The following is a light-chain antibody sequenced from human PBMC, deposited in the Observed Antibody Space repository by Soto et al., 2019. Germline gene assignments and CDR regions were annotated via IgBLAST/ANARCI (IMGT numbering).Light chain of an antibody. CDR2: LAS. CDR1: QKIHNF. Sequence: DIQMTQSPSSLSASLGDRVTVTCRASQKIHNFVSWYQQKPGQAPKLLIFLASTLESGVPSRFGGSGSGTYFTLTIISLQPEDFATYYCQQSFSNPRTFGGGTKVDIK. CDR3: QQSFSNPRT. J-gene: IGKJ4*01. V-gene: IGKV1-39*01.